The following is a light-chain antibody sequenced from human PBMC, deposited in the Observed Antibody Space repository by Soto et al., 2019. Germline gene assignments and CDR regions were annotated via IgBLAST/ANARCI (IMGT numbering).Light chain of an antibody. CDR1: QAITSA. CDR3: QRCQNSPLT. CDR2: DVS. V-gene: IGKV1D-13*01. J-gene: IGKJ4*01. Sequence: AIQMTQSPSSLSASTGDSVTISCRASQAITSALAWYQQKPGKPPKLLIYDVSTLEGGVPSRFSGSGSGTDFTLSISSLQPEDFATYYCQRCQNSPLTFGGGTNVE.